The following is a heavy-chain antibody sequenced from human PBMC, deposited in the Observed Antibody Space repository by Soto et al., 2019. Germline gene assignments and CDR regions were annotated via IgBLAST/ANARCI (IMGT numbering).Heavy chain of an antibody. Sequence: GGSPRLSYPASAFTFTTYAMSCVRQAPGKGLEWVSAISGSGGSTYYADSVKGRFTISRDNSKNTLYLQMNSLRAEDTAVYYCAKVLRYFVWPSYYFDYWGQGTLVTVSS. J-gene: IGHJ4*02. D-gene: IGHD3-9*01. CDR3: AKVLRYFVWPSYYFDY. V-gene: IGHV3-23*01. CDR1: AFTFTTYA. CDR2: ISGSGGST.